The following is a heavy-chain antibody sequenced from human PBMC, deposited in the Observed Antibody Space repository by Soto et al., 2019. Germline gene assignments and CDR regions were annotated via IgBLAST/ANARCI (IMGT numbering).Heavy chain of an antibody. J-gene: IGHJ6*03. V-gene: IGHV2-70*01. CDR3: ARPVLSSTTGTSYYYYMDV. Sequence: SGPTLVNPTQTLTLTCTFSGFSLSTSGMCVSWIRQPPGKALEWLALIDWDDDKYYSTSLKTRLTISKDTSKSQVVLTMTNMDPVDTATYYCARPVLSSTTGTSYYYYMDVWGKGTTVTVSS. CDR2: IDWDDDK. D-gene: IGHD1-1*01. CDR1: GFSLSTSGMC.